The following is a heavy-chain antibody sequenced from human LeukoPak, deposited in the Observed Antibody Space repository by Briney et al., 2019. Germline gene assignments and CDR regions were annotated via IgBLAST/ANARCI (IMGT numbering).Heavy chain of an antibody. CDR3: AKRVNGAFDI. J-gene: IGHJ3*02. V-gene: IGHV3-23*01. CDR2: INIDGSNT. CDR1: VFNFGSYD. Sequence: GGALRLSCVASVFNFGSYDMNWVRQAPGEGLEYVSPINIDGSNTWYADSVKGRFTISRDNSKNTVFLQMNNLRHEDTATYYCAKRVNGAFDIWGQGTMVSVSS.